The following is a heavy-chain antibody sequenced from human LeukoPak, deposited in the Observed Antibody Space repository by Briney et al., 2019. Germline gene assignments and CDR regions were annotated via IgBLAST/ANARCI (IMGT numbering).Heavy chain of an antibody. CDR1: GGSISSGSYY. J-gene: IGHJ4*02. CDR3: ARDPAYYYDSSAYWR. CDR2: IYTSGRT. V-gene: IGHV4-61*09. D-gene: IGHD3-22*01. Sequence: SETLSLTCTVSGGSISSGSYYWSWIRQPAGKGLEWIGHIYTSGRTNYNPSLKSRVTISVDTSKNQFSLKLTSVTAADTAVYCCARDPAYYYDSSAYWRWGQGTLVTVSS.